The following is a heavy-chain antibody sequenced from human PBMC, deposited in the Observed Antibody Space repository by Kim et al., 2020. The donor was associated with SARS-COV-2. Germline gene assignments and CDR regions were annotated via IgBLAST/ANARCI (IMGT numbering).Heavy chain of an antibody. CDR1: GGSLNSGTHY. Sequence: SETLSLTCSVSGGSLNSGTHYWGWIRQPPGKGLEWIASIYHAGNTYYNPSFRSRVTISVDSSEIHFALEVRSVTAADTALYFCARHLILKRAFDIWGHGTMVTVS. D-gene: IGHD3-3*02. V-gene: IGHV4-39*01. CDR3: ARHLILKRAFDI. CDR2: IYHAGNT. J-gene: IGHJ3*02.